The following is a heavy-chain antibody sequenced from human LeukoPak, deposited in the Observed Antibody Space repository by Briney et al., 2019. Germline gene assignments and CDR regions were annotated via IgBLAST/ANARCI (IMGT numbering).Heavy chain of an antibody. D-gene: IGHD5-18*01. CDR3: ARVVIRGYSYGYNDY. J-gene: IGHJ4*02. CDR2: IHYTGST. V-gene: IGHV4-59*08. Sequence: SETLSLTCTVSGGSISSYYWSWIRQSPGKGLECIGYIHYTGSTNYNPSLKSRVTISVETSKNQFSLKLSSVTAADTAVYYCARVVIRGYSYGYNDYWGQGTLVTVSS. CDR1: GGSISSYY.